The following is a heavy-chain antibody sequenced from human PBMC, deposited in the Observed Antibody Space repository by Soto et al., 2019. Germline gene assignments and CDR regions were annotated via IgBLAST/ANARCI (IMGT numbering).Heavy chain of an antibody. CDR2: ISGTGESK. CDR3: EKSWGDRWNTYYFQR. CDR1: GFSFSTYS. Sequence: EMQLLESGGGLVQPGGSLILSCAASGFSFSTYSLSWVRQSPGKGLEWVSGISGTGESKHYADSARGRFAISRDNSRNTLSLQMSSLRAEDTAVYYCEKSWGDRWNTYYFQRWGQGPLVTVSS. J-gene: IGHJ4*02. V-gene: IGHV3-23*01. D-gene: IGHD1-1*01.